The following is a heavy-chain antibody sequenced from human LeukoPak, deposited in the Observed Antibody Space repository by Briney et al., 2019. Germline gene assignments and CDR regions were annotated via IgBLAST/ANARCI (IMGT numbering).Heavy chain of an antibody. Sequence: GGSLRLSCTASGFSFMTAWMTWVRQAPGKGLEWVGRIKTKSDGETTDYSAPVKGRFTISRDDSRNTMYLQMSSLRTEDTAVYFCSTLDAMVIPAADHATSYYYNMDVWGKGTTVTVS. D-gene: IGHD3-22*01. J-gene: IGHJ6*03. CDR1: GFSFMTAW. CDR3: STLDAMVIPAADHATSYYYNMDV. V-gene: IGHV3-15*01. CDR2: IKTKSDGETT.